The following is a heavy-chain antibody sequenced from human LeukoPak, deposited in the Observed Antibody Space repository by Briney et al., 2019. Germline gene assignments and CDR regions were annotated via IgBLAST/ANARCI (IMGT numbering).Heavy chain of an antibody. J-gene: IGHJ5*02. CDR1: GGSISSSRSY. CDR3: ARIPLINCSGGSCYWFDP. D-gene: IGHD2-15*01. V-gene: IGHV4-39*07. CDR2: IYYGGNT. Sequence: SETLSLTCTVSGGSISSSRSYWGWIRQPPGKGLEWIGNIYYGGNTYYNPSLKSRVTISLDTSKNQFSLKLSSVTAADTAVYHCARIPLINCSGGSCYWFDPWGQGTPVTISS.